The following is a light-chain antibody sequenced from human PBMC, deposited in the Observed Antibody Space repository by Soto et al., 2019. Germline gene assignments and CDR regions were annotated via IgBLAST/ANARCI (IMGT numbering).Light chain of an antibody. V-gene: IGLV2-8*01. CDR2: EVS. CDR1: SSDVGGYNL. J-gene: IGLJ2*01. Sequence: QSALTQPPSASGSPGQSITISCTGTSSDVGGYNLVSWYQQHPGKAPKLMIYEVSERPSGVPDRFSGSKSGNTASLTVSGLQAEDEADYYCSSYAGSNIVVFGGRTKLTVL. CDR3: SSYAGSNIVV.